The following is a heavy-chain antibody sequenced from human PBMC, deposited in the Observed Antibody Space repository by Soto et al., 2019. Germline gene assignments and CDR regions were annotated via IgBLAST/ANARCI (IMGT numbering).Heavy chain of an antibody. D-gene: IGHD3-3*01. Sequence: PSETLSLTCTVSGGSISSYYWSWIRQPPGKGLEWIGYIYYSGSTNYNPSLKSRVTISVDTSKNQFSLKLSSVTAADTAVYYCARHDDFWSAPPDYWGQGTLVTVSS. CDR3: ARHDDFWSAPPDY. J-gene: IGHJ4*02. V-gene: IGHV4-59*08. CDR1: GGSISSYY. CDR2: IYYSGST.